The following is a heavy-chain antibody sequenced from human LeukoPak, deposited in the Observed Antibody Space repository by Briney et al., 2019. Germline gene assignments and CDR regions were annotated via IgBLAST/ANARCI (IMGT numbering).Heavy chain of an antibody. J-gene: IGHJ4*02. V-gene: IGHV4-59*01. D-gene: IGHD7-27*01. CDR2: IYYSGST. Sequence: SETLSLTCTVSGGSISSYYWSWIRQPPGKGLEWIGYIYYSGSTNYKPCLKSRVTISVDTSKNQFSLKLSSVTAADTAVYDCARERGGNWGNYFDYWGQGTLVSVSS. CDR1: GGSISSYY. CDR3: ARERGGNWGNYFDY.